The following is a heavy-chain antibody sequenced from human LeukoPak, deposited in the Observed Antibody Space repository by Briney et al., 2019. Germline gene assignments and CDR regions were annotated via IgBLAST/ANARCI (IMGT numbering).Heavy chain of an antibody. J-gene: IGHJ3*02. CDR3: ARTGWQQLVPGAFGI. V-gene: IGHV4-59*01. CDR1: GGSISSYY. D-gene: IGHD6-13*01. CDR2: IYYSGST. Sequence: SETLSLTCTVSGGSISSYYWSWIRQPPGKGLEWIGYIYYSGSTNYNPSLKSRVTISVDTSKNQFSLKLSSVTAADTAVYYCARTGWQQLVPGAFGIWGQGTMVTVSS.